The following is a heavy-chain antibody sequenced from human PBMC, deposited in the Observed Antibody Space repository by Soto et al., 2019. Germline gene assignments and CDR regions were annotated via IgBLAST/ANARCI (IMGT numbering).Heavy chain of an antibody. CDR3: AREHYLAGLDY. J-gene: IGHJ4*02. D-gene: IGHD6-13*01. Sequence: LRLSCAASGFTFSSYEMNWVRQAPGKGLEWVSYISSSGSTIYYADSVKGRFTISRDNAKNSLYLQMNSLRAEDTAVYYCAREHYLAGLDYWGQGTQVTVSS. CDR2: ISSSGSTI. V-gene: IGHV3-48*03. CDR1: GFTFSSYE.